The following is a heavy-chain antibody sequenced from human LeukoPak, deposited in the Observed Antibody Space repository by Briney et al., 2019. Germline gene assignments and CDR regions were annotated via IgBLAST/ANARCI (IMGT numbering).Heavy chain of an antibody. Sequence: ASVKVSCKASGYTFTSYAMHWVRQAPGQRLEWMGWINAGNGNTKYSQKFQGRVTITRDTSASTAYMELSSLRSEDTAVYYCAIIPRDYYGSGSIRQWPPLDPWGQGTLVTVSS. CDR2: INAGNGNT. CDR1: GYTFTSYA. CDR3: AIIPRDYYGSGSIRQWPPLDP. V-gene: IGHV1-3*01. J-gene: IGHJ5*02. D-gene: IGHD3-10*01.